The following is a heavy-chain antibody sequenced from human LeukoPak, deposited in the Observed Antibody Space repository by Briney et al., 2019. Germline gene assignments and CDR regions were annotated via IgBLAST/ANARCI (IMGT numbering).Heavy chain of an antibody. D-gene: IGHD3-10*01. V-gene: IGHV3-30-3*01. J-gene: IGHJ4*02. CDR1: GFTFSSYA. CDR2: ISYDGSYK. CDR3: ARDRSIGITTADRSFKY. Sequence: GGSLRLSCAASGFTFSSYAMHWVRQAPGKGLEWVAVISYDGSYKYYADSVRGRFSISRDNSKNTLYLQMDSLGAEDTAVYYCARDRSIGITTADRSFKYWGQGILVSVSS.